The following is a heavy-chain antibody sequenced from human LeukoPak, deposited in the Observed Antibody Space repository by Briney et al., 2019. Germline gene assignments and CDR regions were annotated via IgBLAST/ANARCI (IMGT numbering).Heavy chain of an antibody. CDR2: TKYKAERYTT. D-gene: IGHD4/OR15-4a*01. V-gene: IGHV3-72*01. CDR3: ATSQPNFPNVY. Sequence: PGGSLGLSCAASGATLSDHYMDWVRQAPGKGLEWVGRTKYKAERYTTVYAPSLRGRFAISRDESKNSVFLQMSSLTTEDTAVYYCATSQPNFPNVYWGQGTLVTVSS. J-gene: IGHJ4*02. CDR1: GATLSDHY.